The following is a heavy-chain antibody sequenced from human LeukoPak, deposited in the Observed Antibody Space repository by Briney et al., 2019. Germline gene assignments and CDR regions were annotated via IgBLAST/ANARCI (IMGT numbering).Heavy chain of an antibody. D-gene: IGHD2-2*01. V-gene: IGHV3-74*01. CDR1: GFTFSSYW. J-gene: IGHJ5*02. CDR2: INREGRST. Sequence: SGGSLRLSCAASGFTFSSYWMHWVRQAPGKGRGWVSRINREGRSTSYGDSVGGRCTSSRDNAKNTLSMQMNSLRAEDTAVYYCARDRGIVVVPAAIRANWFDPWGQGTLVTVSS. CDR3: ARDRGIVVVPAAIRANWFDP.